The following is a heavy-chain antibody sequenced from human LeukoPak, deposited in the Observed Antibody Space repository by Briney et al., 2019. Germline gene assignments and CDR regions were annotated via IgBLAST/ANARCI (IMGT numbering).Heavy chain of an antibody. CDR1: GFRFSEYA. CDR2: ISSSGSTI. D-gene: IGHD3-22*01. Sequence: RPGGSLRLSCAASGFRFSEYAMNWVRQAPGKGLEWVSYISSSGSTIYYADSVKGRFTISRDNAKSSLYLQMNSLRAEDTAVYYCARDARSSGYYSGDAFDIWGQGTMVTVSS. J-gene: IGHJ3*02. CDR3: ARDARSSGYYSGDAFDI. V-gene: IGHV3-48*03.